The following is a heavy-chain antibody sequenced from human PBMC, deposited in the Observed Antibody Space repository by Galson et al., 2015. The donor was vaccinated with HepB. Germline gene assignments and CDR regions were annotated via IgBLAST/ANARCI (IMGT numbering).Heavy chain of an antibody. CDR2: ISSSSSTI. V-gene: IGHV3-48*04. CDR1: EFTFSSYS. J-gene: IGHJ4*02. CDR3: ARRSLGGSGSYYPDY. Sequence: SLRLSCAASEFTFSSYSMNWVRQAPGKGLEWVSYISSSSSTIYYADSVKGRFTISRDNAKKLLYLQMNSLRAEDTAVYYCARRSLGGSGSYYPDYWGQGTLVTVSS. D-gene: IGHD3-10*01.